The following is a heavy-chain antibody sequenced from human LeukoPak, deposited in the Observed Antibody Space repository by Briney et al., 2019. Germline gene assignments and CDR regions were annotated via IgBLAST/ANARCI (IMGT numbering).Heavy chain of an antibody. Sequence: GGSLRLSCAASGFTFSSYAMSWVRQAPGKGLEWVSAISGSGGSTYYADSVKGRFTISRDNSKNTLYLQMNSLRAEGTAVYYCAKLGCSSTSCYAGDYWGQGTLVTVSS. CDR1: GFTFSSYA. CDR2: ISGSGGST. D-gene: IGHD2-2*01. CDR3: AKLGCSSTSCYAGDY. V-gene: IGHV3-23*01. J-gene: IGHJ4*02.